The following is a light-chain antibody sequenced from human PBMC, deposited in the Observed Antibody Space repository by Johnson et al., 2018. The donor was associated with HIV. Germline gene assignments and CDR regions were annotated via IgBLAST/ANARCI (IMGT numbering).Light chain of an antibody. CDR2: DNN. Sequence: QAVLTQPPSVSAAPGQKVTISCSGSSSNIGRNYVSWYQQLPGTAPKLLIFDNNKRPSGIPDRFSGSKSGTSATLGITGLQTGDEADYYCGTWDSSLGAGQAFGTGTKVTVL. J-gene: IGLJ1*01. CDR1: SSNIGRNY. CDR3: GTWDSSLGAGQA. V-gene: IGLV1-51*01.